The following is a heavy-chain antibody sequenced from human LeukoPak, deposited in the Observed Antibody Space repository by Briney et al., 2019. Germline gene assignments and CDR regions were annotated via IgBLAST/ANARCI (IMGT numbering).Heavy chain of an antibody. CDR2: ISSSGSNI. Sequence: GGSLRLSCAASGFTFSSYAMNWVRQAPGKGLVWVSSISSSGSNIYYADSVKARFTISRDNAKNSLYLQMNSLQAEKTAVNNCGTWDEYDTGDDAFVISGEGAMVTVSS. D-gene: IGHD3-22*01. J-gene: IGHJ3*02. CDR3: GTWDEYDTGDDAFVI. CDR1: GFTFSSYA. V-gene: IGHV3-21*04.